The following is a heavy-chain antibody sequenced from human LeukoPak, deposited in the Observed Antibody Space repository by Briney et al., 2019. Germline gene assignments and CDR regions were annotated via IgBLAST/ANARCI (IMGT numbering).Heavy chain of an antibody. CDR1: GGSFSGYY. CDR3: ANYDFWSGYLDY. V-gene: IGHV4-34*01. J-gene: IGHJ4*02. Sequence: SETLTLTCAVYGGSFSGYYWSWIRQPPGKGLEWIGEINHSGSTNYNPSLKSRVTISVDTSKNQFSLKLSSVTAADTAVYYCANYDFWSGYLDYWGQGTLVTVSS. CDR2: INHSGST. D-gene: IGHD3-3*01.